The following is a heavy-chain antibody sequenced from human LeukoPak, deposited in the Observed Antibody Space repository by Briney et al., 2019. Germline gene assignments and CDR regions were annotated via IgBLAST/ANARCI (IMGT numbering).Heavy chain of an antibody. CDR3: ARAPREPPDAFDI. CDR2: IYHSGST. CDR1: GGSISSSNW. Sequence: SETLSLTCAVSGGSISSSNWWSWVRQPPGKGLEWIGEIYHSGSTNYNPSLKSRVTISVDKSKNQFSLKLSSVTAADTAVYYCARAPREPPDAFDIWGQGTMVTVSS. V-gene: IGHV4-4*02. J-gene: IGHJ3*02.